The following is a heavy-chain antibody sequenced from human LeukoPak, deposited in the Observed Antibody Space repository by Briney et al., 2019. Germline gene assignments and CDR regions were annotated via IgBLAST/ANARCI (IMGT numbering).Heavy chain of an antibody. J-gene: IGHJ4*02. CDR2: FDPEDGET. CDR3: ASRLLRTPGLDY. D-gene: IGHD3-22*01. Sequence: ASVTVSCKVSGYTLTELSMHWVRQAPGKGLEWMGGFDPEDGETIYAQKFQGRVTMTEDTSTDTAYMELSSLRSEDTAVYYCASRLLRTPGLDYWGQGTLVTVSS. CDR1: GYTLTELS. V-gene: IGHV1-24*01.